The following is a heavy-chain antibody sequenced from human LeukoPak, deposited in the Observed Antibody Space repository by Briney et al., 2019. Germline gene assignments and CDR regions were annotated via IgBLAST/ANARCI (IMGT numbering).Heavy chain of an antibody. CDR3: ARGGYSYGFYYYYYYMDV. Sequence: ASVKVSCKASGYTFTAYYIHWVRQAPGQGLEWMGWINPNSGGTNYAQRFQGRVTMTRDTSISTAYMELRSLRSDGTAVYYCARGGYSYGFYYYYYYMDVWGKGTTVTISS. V-gene: IGHV1-2*02. D-gene: IGHD5-18*01. CDR1: GYTFTAYY. CDR2: INPNSGGT. J-gene: IGHJ6*03.